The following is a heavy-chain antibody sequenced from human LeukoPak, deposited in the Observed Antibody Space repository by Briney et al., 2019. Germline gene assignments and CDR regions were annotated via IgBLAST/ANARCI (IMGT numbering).Heavy chain of an antibody. V-gene: IGHV4-34*01. J-gene: IGHJ4*02. Sequence: SETLSLTCAVYGGSFSGYYWSWIRQPPGKGLEWIGEINHRGSTNYNPSLKSRVTISVDTSKNQFSLKLSSVTAADTAVYYCARGRVTANVDIVATSTGDFDYWGQGTLVTVSS. CDR3: ARGRVTANVDIVATSTGDFDY. D-gene: IGHD5-12*01. CDR1: GGSFSGYY. CDR2: INHRGST.